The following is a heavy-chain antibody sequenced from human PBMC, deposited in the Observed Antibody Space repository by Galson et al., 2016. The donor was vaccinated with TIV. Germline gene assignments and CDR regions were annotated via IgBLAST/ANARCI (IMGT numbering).Heavy chain of an antibody. CDR2: INPTTGKS. J-gene: IGHJ5*02. Sequence: SGYSFSSYAMHWVRQAPGQGLEWMGLINPTTGKSTYAQGFTGRFVFSYDTSVSTSYLEISSLKADDTAVYYCVRDLEFSRSSGDRWGQGTLVTVSS. D-gene: IGHD6-6*01. V-gene: IGHV7-4-1*02. CDR3: VRDLEFSRSSGDR. CDR1: GYSFSSYA.